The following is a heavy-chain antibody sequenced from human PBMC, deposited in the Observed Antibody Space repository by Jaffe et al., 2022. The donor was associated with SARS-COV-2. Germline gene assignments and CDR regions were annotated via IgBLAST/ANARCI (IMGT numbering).Heavy chain of an antibody. D-gene: IGHD3-22*01. CDR2: INPSGSTT. Sequence: QVQLVQSGAEVKKPGASVKVSCKASGYTFTSYYMHWVRQAPGQGLEWMGIINPSGSTTTYAQKFQGRVTMTGDTSTSTVYMELSSLRSEDTAVYYCARAYDSYTYYYVLGHWGQGTLVTVSS. CDR1: GYTFTSYY. CDR3: ARAYDSYTYYYVLGH. V-gene: IGHV1-46*01. J-gene: IGHJ4*02.